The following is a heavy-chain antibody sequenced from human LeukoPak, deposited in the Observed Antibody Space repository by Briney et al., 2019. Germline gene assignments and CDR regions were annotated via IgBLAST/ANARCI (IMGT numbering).Heavy chain of an antibody. V-gene: IGHV3-21*05. CDR3: GVDGGY. CDR2: ISASTTLK. J-gene: IGHJ4*02. CDR1: GFTFSSYN. Sequence: GGSLRLSCAASGFTFSSYNMNWVRQAPGKGLEWVSYISASTTLKYYADPVKGRVTISRDNAENSLYLQMNSLRAEDTAVYYCGVDGGYWGQGTLVTVSS. D-gene: IGHD2-15*01.